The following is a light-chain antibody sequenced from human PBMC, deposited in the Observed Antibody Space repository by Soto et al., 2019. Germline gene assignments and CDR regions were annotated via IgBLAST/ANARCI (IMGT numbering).Light chain of an antibody. CDR2: RNN. J-gene: IGLJ2*01. CDR1: GSNIGSNP. Sequence: QSVLTQPPSASGTPGQRVTISCSGSGSNIGSNPVYWYQQLPGTAPKLLIYRNNQRPSGVPDRFSDSNSGTSASLAISGLRSEDEADYYCAAWDDSLSGVVFGGGTKLTVL. CDR3: AAWDDSLSGVV. V-gene: IGLV1-47*01.